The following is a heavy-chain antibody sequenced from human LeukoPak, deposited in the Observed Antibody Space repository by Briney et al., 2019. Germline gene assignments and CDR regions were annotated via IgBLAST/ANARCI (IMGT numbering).Heavy chain of an antibody. D-gene: IGHD7-27*01. V-gene: IGHV4-4*02. CDR2: IYHSGST. CDR1: AGSISSSHW. Sequence: PSETLSLTCAVSAGSISSSHWRSWVRQPPGQGLEWIGEIYHSGSTNYNTSLKGRVAISLDKSINQFSLRLSSVTAADTAVYYCASRWVLTGEPYWGQGTLVSISS. CDR3: ASRWVLTGEPY. J-gene: IGHJ4*02.